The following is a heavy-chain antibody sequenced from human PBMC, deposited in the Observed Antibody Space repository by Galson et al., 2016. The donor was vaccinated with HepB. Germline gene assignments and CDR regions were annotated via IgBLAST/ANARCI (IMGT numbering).Heavy chain of an antibody. Sequence: SLRLSCAASGFTFSTYNMNWVRQAPGKGLEWVSSISRGSGYIYYADSVKGRFTVSRDNAKSSLYLQMNSLRDEDTAVYFCARVLFGSGSYWCLDVW. V-gene: IGHV3-21*01. CDR3: ARVLFGSGSYWCLDV. J-gene: IGHJ6*01. D-gene: IGHD3-10*01. CDR2: ISRGSGYI. CDR1: GFTFSTYN.